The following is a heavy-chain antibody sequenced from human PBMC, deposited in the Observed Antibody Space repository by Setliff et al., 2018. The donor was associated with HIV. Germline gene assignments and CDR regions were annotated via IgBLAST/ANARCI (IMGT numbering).Heavy chain of an antibody. J-gene: IGHJ5*02. Sequence: ASVKVSCKASGYTFTDYFLHWVRQAPGQGLAWMGWIDPNNGDTTIPRRFQGRVTMTRDTSINTAYMQLSGLRPDDTAVYYCARQLSNSLESWGQGTLVTVSS. V-gene: IGHV1-2*02. D-gene: IGHD3-3*01. CDR3: ARQLSNSLES. CDR2: IDPNNGDT. CDR1: GYTFTDYF.